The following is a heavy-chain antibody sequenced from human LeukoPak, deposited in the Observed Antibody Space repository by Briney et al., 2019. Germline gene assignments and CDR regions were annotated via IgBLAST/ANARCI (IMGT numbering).Heavy chain of an antibody. Sequence: GSLRLSCAASGFSFRRYAMNWVRQAPGRGLEWVAVISGPGPSTVYADSVKGRFTISRDNSKNTLFLQLDSLRVEDTAIYYCAKEEMPHAFDLWGQGTMVTVSS. CDR1: GFSFRRYA. V-gene: IGHV3-23*01. J-gene: IGHJ3*01. CDR3: AKEEMPHAFDL. D-gene: IGHD5-24*01. CDR2: ISGPGPST.